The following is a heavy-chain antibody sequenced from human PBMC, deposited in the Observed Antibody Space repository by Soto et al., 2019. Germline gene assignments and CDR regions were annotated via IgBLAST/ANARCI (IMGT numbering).Heavy chain of an antibody. Sequence: QVQLVQSGAEVKKPGASVKVSCKASGYTFTSYGISWVRQAPGQGLEWMGWISAYNGNTKYEQKLQGRVTMTTDTSRSTAYRGLRGRVSEDRAVYSGGRVAEVEFFDYWGQGPLVTVSS. D-gene: IGHD1-1*01. J-gene: IGHJ4*02. CDR1: GYTFTSYG. V-gene: IGHV1-18*01. CDR2: ISAYNGNT. CDR3: GRVAEVEFFDY.